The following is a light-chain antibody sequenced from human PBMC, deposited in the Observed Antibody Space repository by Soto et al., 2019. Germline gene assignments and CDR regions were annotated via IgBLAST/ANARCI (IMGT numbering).Light chain of an antibody. CDR1: STDVGASNY. Sequence: QSVLSQPRSVSGSPGQSVTISCTGTSTDVGASNYVSWYQQHSEKAPKLIIFDGTERPSGVPDRFSGSKSGNTASLTISGLQAEDEADYYCCSSGTMNIYWIFGGGTKLTVL. V-gene: IGLV2-11*01. CDR2: DGT. J-gene: IGLJ3*02. CDR3: CSSGTMNIYWI.